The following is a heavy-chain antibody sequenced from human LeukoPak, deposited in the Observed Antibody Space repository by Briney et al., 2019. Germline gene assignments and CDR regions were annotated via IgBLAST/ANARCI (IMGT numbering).Heavy chain of an antibody. CDR1: GFTFSTYW. V-gene: IGHV3-7*01. D-gene: IGHD2-21*01. CDR2: IKEDGTEE. CDR3: ARGDRRFEY. J-gene: IGHJ4*02. Sequence: PGGSPRLSCAASGFTFSTYWMTWVRQAPGKGLEWVANIKEDGTEEYYVDSVKGRFTISRDNAKNSLSLQMKSLRPEDTAVYYCARGDRRFEYWGQGALVTVSS.